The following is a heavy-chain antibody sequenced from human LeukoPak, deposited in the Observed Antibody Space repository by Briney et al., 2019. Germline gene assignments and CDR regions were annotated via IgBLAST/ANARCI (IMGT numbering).Heavy chain of an antibody. CDR1: GFKFDDHG. J-gene: IGHJ3*02. CDR3: AKDRSFIGLDI. CDR2: LNWNGGRT. V-gene: IGHV3-20*04. Sequence: GGSLRLSCAASGFKFDDHGMSWVRQVPGKGVEGVSGLNWNGGRTGYADSVKGRFTISRDNAKNSLYLQMNSLRAEDTAFYYCAKDRSFIGLDIWGQGTMVIVSS. D-gene: IGHD1-26*01.